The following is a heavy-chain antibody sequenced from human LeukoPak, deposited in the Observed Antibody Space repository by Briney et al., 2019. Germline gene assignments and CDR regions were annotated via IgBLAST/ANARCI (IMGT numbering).Heavy chain of an antibody. J-gene: IGHJ4*02. V-gene: IGHV3-30*03. CDR1: GFTFSSYG. CDR2: ISYDGSNK. CDR3: AGARRSDLDY. Sequence: GGSLRLSCAASGFTFSSYGMHWVRQAPGKGLEWVAVISYDGSNKYYADSVKGRFTISRDNSKNTLYLQMNSLRAEDTAVYYCAGARRSDLDYWGQGTLVTVSS.